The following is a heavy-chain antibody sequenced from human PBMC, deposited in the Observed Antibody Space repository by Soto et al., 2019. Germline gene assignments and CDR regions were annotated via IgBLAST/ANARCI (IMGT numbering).Heavy chain of an antibody. Sequence: SVKVSCKASGGTFSSYAISWVRQAPGQGLEWMGGIIPIFGTANYAQKFQGRVTITADKSTSTAYMELSSLRSEGTAVYYCARTHYYDSSGYIDYWGQGTLVTVSS. V-gene: IGHV1-69*06. CDR2: IIPIFGTA. D-gene: IGHD3-22*01. J-gene: IGHJ4*02. CDR3: ARTHYYDSSGYIDY. CDR1: GGTFSSYA.